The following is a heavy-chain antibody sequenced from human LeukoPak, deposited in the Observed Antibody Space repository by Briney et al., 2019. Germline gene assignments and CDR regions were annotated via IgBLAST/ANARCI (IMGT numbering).Heavy chain of an antibody. CDR3: AVSGVYGDYAP. J-gene: IGHJ5*02. V-gene: IGHV4-34*01. D-gene: IGHD4-17*01. CDR1: GGSFSGYY. CDR2: INHSGST. Sequence: PSETLSLTCAVYGGSFSGYYWSWIRQPPGKGLEWIGEINHSGSTNHNPSPKSRVTISVDTSKNQFSLKLSSVTAADTAVYYCAVSGVYGDYAPWGQGTLVTVSS.